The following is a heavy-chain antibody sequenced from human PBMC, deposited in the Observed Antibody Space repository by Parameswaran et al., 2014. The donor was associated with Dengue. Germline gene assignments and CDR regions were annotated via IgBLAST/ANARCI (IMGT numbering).Heavy chain of an antibody. CDR3: AQGGYSYGYDY. D-gene: IGHD5-18*01. CDR2: IYYSGST. CDR1: GGSISSYY. J-gene: IGHJ4*02. V-gene: IGHV4-59*01. Sequence: ASETLSLTCTVSGGSISSYYWSWIRQPPGKGLEWIGYIYYSGSTNYNPSLKSRVTISVDTSKNQFSLKLSSVTAADTAVYYCAQGGYSYGYDYWGQGTLVTVSS.